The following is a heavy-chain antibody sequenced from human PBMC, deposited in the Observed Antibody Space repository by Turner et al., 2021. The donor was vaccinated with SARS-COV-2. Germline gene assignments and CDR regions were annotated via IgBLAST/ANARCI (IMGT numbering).Heavy chain of an antibody. D-gene: IGHD3-22*01. CDR2: IYYNGST. CDR3: ARRGAYTSGYPL. J-gene: IGHJ4*02. Sequence: QVQLQESGPRLVKPSETLSLTCTVSVRSISTYYWIWIRQHPGKGLECIGYIYYNGSTNYNPSLKSRVTISVDTSKNQFSLKLSSVTAADTAVYYCARRGAYTSGYPLWGQGTLVTVSS. V-gene: IGHV4-59*08. CDR1: VRSISTYY.